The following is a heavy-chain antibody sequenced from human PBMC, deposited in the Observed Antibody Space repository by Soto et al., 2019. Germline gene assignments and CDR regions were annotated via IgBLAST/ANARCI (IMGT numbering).Heavy chain of an antibody. J-gene: IGHJ3*02. V-gene: IGHV1-2*04. CDR1: GYTFTGYY. CDR3: ARVVGPTTYCSSTSCYRDDAFDI. D-gene: IGHD2-2*01. CDR2: INPNSGGT. Sequence: QVQLVQSGAEVKKPGASVKVSCKASGYTFTGYYMHWVRQAPGQGLEWMGWINPNSGGTNYAQKFQGWVTMTRDTSISTAYMALSRLRSDDTAVYYCARVVGPTTYCSSTSCYRDDAFDIWGQGTMVTVSS.